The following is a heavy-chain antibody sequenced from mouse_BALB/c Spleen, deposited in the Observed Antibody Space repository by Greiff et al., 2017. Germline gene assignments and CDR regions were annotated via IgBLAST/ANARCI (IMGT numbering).Heavy chain of an antibody. CDR1: GFTFSGYF. CDR2: INPYNGDT. D-gene: IGHD4-1*01. Sequence: VQLQQSGAELVKPGASVKISCTASGFTFSGYFMNWVKPSHGKSLEWIGRINPYNGDTFYNQKFKGKATLTVDTSSSTAHMELLSLTSEDSAVYYCGAWDYWGQGTLVTVSA. V-gene: IGHV1-37*01. CDR3: GAWDY. J-gene: IGHJ3*01.